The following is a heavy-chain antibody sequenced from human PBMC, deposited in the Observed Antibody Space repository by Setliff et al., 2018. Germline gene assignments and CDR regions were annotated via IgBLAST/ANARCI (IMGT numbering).Heavy chain of an antibody. CDR2: INTNTGNP. CDR1: GYTFTSYA. CDR3: AGVSMGYDSSGYYFWFDP. V-gene: IGHV7-4-1*02. Sequence: ASVKVSCKASGYTFTSYAMNWVRQAPGQGLEWMGWINTNTGNPTYAQGFTGRFVLSLDTSVSTAYLQISSLKAEDTAVYYCAGVSMGYDSSGYYFWFDPWGQGTLVTVSS. J-gene: IGHJ5*02. D-gene: IGHD3-22*01.